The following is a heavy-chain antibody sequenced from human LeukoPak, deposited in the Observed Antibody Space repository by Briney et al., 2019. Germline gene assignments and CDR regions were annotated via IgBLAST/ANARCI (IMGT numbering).Heavy chain of an antibody. V-gene: IGHV4-34*01. Sequence: SETLSLTCAVYGGSFSGYYWSWIRQPPGKGLEWIGEINHSGSTNYNPSLKSRVTISVDTSKNQFSLKLSSVTAAGTAVYYCARKAIFGVVVGPRFDPWGQGTLVTVSS. CDR1: GGSFSGYY. CDR3: ARKAIFGVVVGPRFDP. CDR2: INHSGST. D-gene: IGHD3-3*01. J-gene: IGHJ5*02.